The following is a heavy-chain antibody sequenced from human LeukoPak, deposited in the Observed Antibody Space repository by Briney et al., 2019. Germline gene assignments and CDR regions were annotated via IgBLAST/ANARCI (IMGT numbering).Heavy chain of an antibody. CDR2: IIPIFGTA. D-gene: IGHD3-10*01. CDR1: GYTFTSYG. Sequence: SVKVSCKASGYTFTSYGISWVRQAPGQGLEWMGGIIPIFGTANYAQKFQGRVTITADKSTSTAYMELSSLRSEDTAVYYCARGWGDMVRGVIIPWYMDVWGKGTTVTVSS. J-gene: IGHJ6*03. CDR3: ARGWGDMVRGVIIPWYMDV. V-gene: IGHV1-69*06.